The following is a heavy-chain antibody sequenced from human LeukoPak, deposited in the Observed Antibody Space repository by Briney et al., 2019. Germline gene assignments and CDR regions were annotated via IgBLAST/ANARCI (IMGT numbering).Heavy chain of an antibody. CDR1: GGSISSDNFY. CDR2: VYYSVRT. D-gene: IGHD1-26*01. Sequence: SETLSLTCTVSGGSISSDNFYWSWIRQPPGKGLEWIGYVYYSVRTYYNPSLKSRVTISVDTSKTQFSLNVNSVTAADTAVYYCARVIGSLYGMDVWGQGTTVTVSS. V-gene: IGHV4-30-4*01. CDR3: ARVIGSLYGMDV. J-gene: IGHJ6*02.